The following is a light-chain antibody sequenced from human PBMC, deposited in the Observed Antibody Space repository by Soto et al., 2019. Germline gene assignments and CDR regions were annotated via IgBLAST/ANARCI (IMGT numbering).Light chain of an antibody. CDR2: KAF. V-gene: IGKV1-5*03. J-gene: IGKJ1*01. CDR3: QQYSSYSPWL. Sequence: DIQVAQSPSTLYASVGDRVTITSRASQSISTWLAWYQHKPGTAPKLLIYKAFTLDRGVSSRFSGSGSETEFSLTISSLQPEDSATYYCQQYSSYSPWLFGQGTKVEI. CDR1: QSISTW.